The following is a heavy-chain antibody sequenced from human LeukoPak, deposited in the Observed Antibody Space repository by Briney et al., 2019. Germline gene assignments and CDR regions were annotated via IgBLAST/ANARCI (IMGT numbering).Heavy chain of an antibody. J-gene: IGHJ5*02. CDR2: VTSTGGTT. V-gene: IGHV3-48*03. CDR3: AREGGSKNWFDP. D-gene: IGHD1-26*01. CDR1: GFTFSSYE. Sequence: GGSLRLSCAASGFTFSSYEMNWVRQAPGKELEWISYVTSTGGTTYYADSVKGRFTISRDNAKNSLYLQMNSLRAEDTAVYYCAREGGSKNWFDPWGQGTLVTVSS.